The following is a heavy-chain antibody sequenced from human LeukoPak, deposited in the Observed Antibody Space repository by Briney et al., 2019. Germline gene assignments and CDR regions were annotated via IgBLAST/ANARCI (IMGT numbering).Heavy chain of an antibody. V-gene: IGHV3-74*01. CDR2: INSDGSSA. CDR3: AREEYSSGASFDY. Sequence: QTGGSLRLSCAASGFTFSRHWMHWVRQAPGKGLVWVSRINSDGSSASYADSVKGRFTISRDNAKNTLYLQMNSLRAEDTAVYYCAREEYSSGASFDYWGQGTLVTVSS. J-gene: IGHJ4*02. D-gene: IGHD6-19*01. CDR1: GFTFSRHW.